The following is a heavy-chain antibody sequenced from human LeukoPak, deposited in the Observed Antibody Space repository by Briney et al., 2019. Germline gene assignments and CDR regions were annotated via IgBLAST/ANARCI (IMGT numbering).Heavy chain of an antibody. J-gene: IGHJ4*02. Sequence: SETLSLTCTVSSGSMSGYYWSWIRQPPGRTLEWIAYIHSSGRTNYNPSLKSRVTLSIDTSRNQFSLKLTSVTAADTAVYYCARGNAFDYWGQGTLVTVSS. CDR1: SGSMSGYY. V-gene: IGHV4-59*01. CDR2: IHSSGRT. CDR3: ARGNAFDY.